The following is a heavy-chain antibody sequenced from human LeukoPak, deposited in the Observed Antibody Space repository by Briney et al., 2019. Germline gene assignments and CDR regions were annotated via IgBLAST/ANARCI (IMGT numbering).Heavy chain of an antibody. D-gene: IGHD6-6*01. CDR2: INPNSGGT. CDR1: GYTFTGYY. CDR3: ARELFPPVRLSSSSSDFEY. Sequence: ASVKVSCKASGYTFTGYYMHWVRPAPGQGLEWMGWINPNSGGTNYAQKFQGRVTMTRDTSTSTAYLELSRLTPDDTAVYYCARELFPPVRLSSSSSDFEYWGQGTLVTVSS. V-gene: IGHV1-2*02. J-gene: IGHJ4*02.